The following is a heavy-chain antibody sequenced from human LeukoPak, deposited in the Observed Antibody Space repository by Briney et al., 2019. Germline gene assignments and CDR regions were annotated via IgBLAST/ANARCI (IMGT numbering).Heavy chain of an antibody. D-gene: IGHD5-12*01. J-gene: IGHJ4*02. CDR1: GGSVSSTTYF. CDR3: VRSGIDNTYIDF. Sequence: SETLSLTCTVSGGSVSSTTYFWSWIRQPPGKGLEWIAYTFYTGSANYRPSLRSRLALSVDASKNQLSLRLSSVDAADTAMYYCVRSGIDNTYIDFWGQGILVTVSS. V-gene: IGHV4-61*01. CDR2: TFYTGSA.